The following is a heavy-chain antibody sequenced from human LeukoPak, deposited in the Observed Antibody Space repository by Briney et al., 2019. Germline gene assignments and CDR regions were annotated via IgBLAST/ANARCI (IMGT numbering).Heavy chain of an antibody. V-gene: IGHV4-30-2*01. J-gene: IGHJ4*02. CDR2: IYHSGST. CDR3: AGHTVTEYYFDY. D-gene: IGHD4-17*01. CDR1: GGSISSGGYY. Sequence: PSQTLSLTCTVSGGSISSGGYYWSWIRQPPGKGLEWIGYIYHSGSTYYNPSLKSRVTISVDRSKNRFSLKLSSVTAADTAVYYCAGHTVTEYYFDYWGQGTLVTVSS.